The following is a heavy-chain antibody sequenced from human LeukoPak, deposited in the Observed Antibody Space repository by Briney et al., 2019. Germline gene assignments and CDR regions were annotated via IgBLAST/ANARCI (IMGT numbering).Heavy chain of an antibody. CDR3: ASYDSSGYNWFDP. CDR2: IYISGST. Sequence: SETLSLTCTVPGGPISSYYWSWIRQPAGKGLEWIGRIYISGSTNYNPSLKSRVTMSVDTSKNQFSLKLSSVTAADTAVYYCASYDSSGYNWFDPWGQGTLVTVSS. CDR1: GGPISSYY. J-gene: IGHJ5*02. V-gene: IGHV4-4*07. D-gene: IGHD3-22*01.